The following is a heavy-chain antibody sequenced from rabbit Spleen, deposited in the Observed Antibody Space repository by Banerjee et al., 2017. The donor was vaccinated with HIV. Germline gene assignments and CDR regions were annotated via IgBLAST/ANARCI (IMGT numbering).Heavy chain of an antibody. J-gene: IGHJ4*01. CDR1: GFSFSSTYC. D-gene: IGHD1-1*01. Sequence: QSLEESGGDLVKPGASLTLTCTASGFSFSSTYCVCWVRQAPGKGLEWIACIYAGSSASTYYANWAKGRFTVSKASSTTVTLQMTSLTAADTATYFCARDYSTSNGYYFNLWGPGTLVTVS. CDR2: IYAGSSAST. CDR3: ARDYSTSNGYYFNL. V-gene: IGHV1S40*01.